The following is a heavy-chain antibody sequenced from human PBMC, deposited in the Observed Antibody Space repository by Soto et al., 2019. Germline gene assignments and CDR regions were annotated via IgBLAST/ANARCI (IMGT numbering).Heavy chain of an antibody. V-gene: IGHV4-34*01. Sequence: PSETLSLTCAVHGGSFRGYHWTWIRQPPGEGLEWVGEINNSGSTNDNPSLKSRVTISRDTSKNQFSLSLSSVTAADTAIYYCASGRYSSGWFRFWGQGILVTVPQ. CDR3: ASGRYSSGWFRF. CDR2: INNSGST. CDR1: GGSFRGYH. J-gene: IGHJ4*02. D-gene: IGHD6-19*01.